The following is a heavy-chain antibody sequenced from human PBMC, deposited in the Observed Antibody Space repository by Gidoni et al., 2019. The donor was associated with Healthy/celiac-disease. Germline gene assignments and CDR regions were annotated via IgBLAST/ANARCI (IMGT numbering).Heavy chain of an antibody. V-gene: IGHV3-9*01. CDR3: AKDIVVAAALDY. J-gene: IGHJ4*02. Sequence: EVQLVESGGGLVQPGRSLRLSWAASGFTFDDYAMHWVRQAPGKGLEWVSGISWNSGSIGYADSVKGRFTISRDNAKNSLYLQMNRLRAEDTALYYCAKDIVVAAALDYWGQGTLVTVSS. D-gene: IGHD2-2*01. CDR1: GFTFDDYA. CDR2: ISWNSGSI.